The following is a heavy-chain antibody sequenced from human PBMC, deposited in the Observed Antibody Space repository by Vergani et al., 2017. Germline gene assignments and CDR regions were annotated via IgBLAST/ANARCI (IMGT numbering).Heavy chain of an antibody. CDR1: GFTFTSSA. V-gene: IGHV1-58*01. D-gene: IGHD4-17*01. Sequence: QMQLVQSGPEVKKPGTSVKVSCKASGFTFTSSAVQWVRQARGQRLEGIGWIVVGSGNTNYAQKFQERVTITRDMSTSTAYMELSSLRSEDTAVYYCARARQTVTDKLNFDYWGQGTLVTVSS. J-gene: IGHJ4*02. CDR3: ARARQTVTDKLNFDY. CDR2: IVVGSGNT.